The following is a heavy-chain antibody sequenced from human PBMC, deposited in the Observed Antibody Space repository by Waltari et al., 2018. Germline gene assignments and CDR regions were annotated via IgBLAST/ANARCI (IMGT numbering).Heavy chain of an antibody. Sequence: QVHLQQWGAGLLKPSETLSITCGVSGGSFSNYYWSWIRQPPGRGLEWIGEIDHSGSTNYNPSLKSRVTLSVDTSKKEFSLRLTSVTAADTAIYYCAGLRFNYYYFYHMDVWGKGTTVTVSS. CDR3: AGLRFNYYYFYHMDV. J-gene: IGHJ6*03. CDR2: IDHSGST. CDR1: GGSFSNYY. V-gene: IGHV4-34*02.